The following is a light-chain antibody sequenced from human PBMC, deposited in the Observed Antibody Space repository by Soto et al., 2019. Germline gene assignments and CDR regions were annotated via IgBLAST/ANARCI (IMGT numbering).Light chain of an antibody. J-gene: IGLJ2*01. V-gene: IGLV4-69*01. CDR3: QNWGTVIRV. CDR2: LNSDGSH. Sequence: QPVLTQSPSASASLGASVKLTCTLSSGHSSYAIAWHQQQPEKGPRYLMKLNSDGSHSKGDGIPDRFSGSSSGAERYLTISSLQSEDEADYYCQNWGTVIRVFGGGTKLTVL. CDR1: SGHSSYA.